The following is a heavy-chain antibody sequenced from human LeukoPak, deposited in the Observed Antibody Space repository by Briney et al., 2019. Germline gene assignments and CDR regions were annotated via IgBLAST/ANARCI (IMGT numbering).Heavy chain of an antibody. CDR1: GGSISSYY. V-gene: IGHV4-59*01. J-gene: IGHJ4*02. D-gene: IGHD6-19*01. CDR2: IYYSGST. CDR3: AREGSIAVAGTRGYYFDY. Sequence: SETLSLTCTVSGGSISSYYWSWIRQPPGKGLEWIGYIYYSGSTNYNPSLKSRATISVDTSKNQFSLKLSSVTAAGTAVYYCAREGSIAVAGTRGYYFDYWGQGTLVTVSS.